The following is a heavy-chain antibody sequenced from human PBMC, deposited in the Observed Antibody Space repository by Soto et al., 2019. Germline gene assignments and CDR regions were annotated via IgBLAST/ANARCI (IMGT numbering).Heavy chain of an antibody. CDR2: IWYDGSNQ. J-gene: IGHJ3*02. CDR3: ASITGTNAFDI. V-gene: IGHV3-33*01. CDR1: GFSFSSSG. D-gene: IGHD3-10*01. Sequence: QVHLVESGGGVVQPGRSLRLSCLASGFSFSSSGVHWIRQPPGKGLEWLALIWYDGSNQIYLDSVKDRFTISRDNSKNTLYLQMNSLTVEDTAVYFCASITGTNAFDIWGQGTMVTVSS.